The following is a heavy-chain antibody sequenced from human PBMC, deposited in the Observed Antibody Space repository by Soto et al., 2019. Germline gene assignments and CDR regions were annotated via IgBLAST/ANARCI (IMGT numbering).Heavy chain of an antibody. CDR1: GDSVSSNSAV. V-gene: IGHV6-1*01. J-gene: IGHJ5*02. CDR3: ALMTTVTTTSYNWFDP. Sequence: PSQTLSLTCAISGDSVSSNSAVWNWIRQSPSRGLEWLGRTYYRSKWYNDYAVSVKSRITINPDTSKNQFSLQLNSVTPEDTAVYYCALMTTVTTTSYNWFDPWGQGTLVTVSS. D-gene: IGHD4-4*01. CDR2: TYYRSKWYN.